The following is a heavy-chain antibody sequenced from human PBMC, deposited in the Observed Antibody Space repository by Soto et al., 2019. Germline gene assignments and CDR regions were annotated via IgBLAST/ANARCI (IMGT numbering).Heavy chain of an antibody. V-gene: IGHV4-34*01. D-gene: IGHD3-10*01. CDR2: INHSGST. CDR3: ARQKRFGVPFDY. Sequence: QVQLQQWGAGLLKPSETLSLTCAVYGGSFSGYYWSWIRQPPGKGLEWIGEINHSGSTNYNPSLKSRVTISVDTSKNQFSLKLSSLTAADTAVYYCARQKRFGVPFDYWGQGTLVTVSS. CDR1: GGSFSGYY. J-gene: IGHJ4*02.